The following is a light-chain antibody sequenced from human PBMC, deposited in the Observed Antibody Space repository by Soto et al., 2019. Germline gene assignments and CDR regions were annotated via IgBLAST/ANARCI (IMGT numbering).Light chain of an antibody. V-gene: IGKV3-20*01. CDR2: AAS. CDR3: QLYSSSPPSYT. Sequence: EIVLTQSPGTLYLSPGERATLSCRASQSVSSNYLAWYQQKRGQAPRLLIYAASARATGIPDRFSCNGSGTDFTLTISRLESEDFAVYYCQLYSSSPPSYTVAQGTKLESK. CDR1: QSVSSNY. J-gene: IGKJ2*01.